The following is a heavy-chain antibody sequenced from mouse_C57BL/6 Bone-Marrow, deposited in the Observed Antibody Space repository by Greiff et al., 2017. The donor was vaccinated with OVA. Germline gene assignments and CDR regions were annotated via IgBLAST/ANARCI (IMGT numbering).Heavy chain of an antibody. CDR1: GYTFTSYW. Sequence: QVQLQQPGAELVRPGSSVKLSCKASGYTFTSYWMHWVKQRPIQGLEWIGNIDPSDSETHYNQKFKDKATLTVDKSSSTAYMQLSSLTSEDSAVYYCARGGKNSNYEFAYWGQGTLVTVSA. V-gene: IGHV1-52*01. D-gene: IGHD2-5*01. CDR3: ARGGKNSNYEFAY. CDR2: IDPSDSET. J-gene: IGHJ3*01.